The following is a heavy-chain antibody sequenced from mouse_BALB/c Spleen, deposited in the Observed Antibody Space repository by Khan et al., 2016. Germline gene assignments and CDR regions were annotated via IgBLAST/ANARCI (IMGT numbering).Heavy chain of an antibody. CDR1: GFTFSDYY. CDR2: ISDGGAYT. D-gene: IGHD1-1*02. V-gene: IGHV5-4*02. J-gene: IGHJ1*01. CDR3: ARTYGNYGYFDV. Sequence: DVQLLETGGGLVKPGGSLKLSCAASGFTFSDYYMYWVRQTPEKRLEWVATISDGGAYTYYPDSVKGRFTISRDNAKNNLYLQMSSLKSEDTAMYYCARTYGNYGYFDVWGAGTTVTVSS.